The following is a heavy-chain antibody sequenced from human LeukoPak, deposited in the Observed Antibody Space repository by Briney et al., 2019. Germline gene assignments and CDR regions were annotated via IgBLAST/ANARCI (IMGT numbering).Heavy chain of an antibody. J-gene: IGHJ4*02. CDR1: GYTFTSYD. D-gene: IGHD6-19*01. CDR3: ARRLIGQWLVPN. V-gene: IGHV1-8*01. CDR2: MNPNSGNT. Sequence: ASVKVSCKASGYTFTSYDINWVRQATGQGLEWMGWMNPNSGNTGYAQKFQGRVTMTRNTSISTAYMELSSLRSEDTAVYYCARRLIGQWLVPNWGQGTPVTVSS.